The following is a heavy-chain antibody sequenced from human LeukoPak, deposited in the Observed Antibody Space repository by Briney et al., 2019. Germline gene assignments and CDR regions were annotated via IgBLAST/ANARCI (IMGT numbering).Heavy chain of an antibody. CDR2: IDRNGDST. D-gene: IGHD1-26*01. CDR3: AREKSGSNAAFDY. Sequence: RPGGSLRLSCAASGFTFDDYGMSWVRQAPGKGLEWVSGIDRNGDSTGYADSVEGRFTISRDNAKNSLYLQMNSLRAEDTAVYYCAREKSGSNAAFDYWGQGTLVTVSS. CDR1: GFTFDDYG. V-gene: IGHV3-20*04. J-gene: IGHJ4*02.